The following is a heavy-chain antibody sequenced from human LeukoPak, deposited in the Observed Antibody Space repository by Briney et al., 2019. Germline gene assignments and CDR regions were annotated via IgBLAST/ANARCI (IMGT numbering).Heavy chain of an antibody. CDR2: VNPNSGGT. Sequence: ASVKVSCKASGYTFTGCYMHWVRQAPGQGLEWMGWVNPNSGGTNYAQKFQGRVTMTRDTSISTAYMELSRLRSDDTAVYYCARESWGNYDSSGYPDYWGQGTLVTVSS. D-gene: IGHD3-22*01. J-gene: IGHJ4*02. V-gene: IGHV1-2*02. CDR1: GYTFTGCY. CDR3: ARESWGNYDSSGYPDY.